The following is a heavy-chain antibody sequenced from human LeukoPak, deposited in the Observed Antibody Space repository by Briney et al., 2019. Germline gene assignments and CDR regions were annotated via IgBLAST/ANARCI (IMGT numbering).Heavy chain of an antibody. V-gene: IGHV4-61*02. Sequence: SETLSLTCTVSGGSISSGSYYWRWIRQPAGKGLEWIGRIYTSGSTNYNPSLKSRVTISVDTSKNQFSLKLSSVTAADTAVYYCASSEYSSSSPDYWGQGTLVTVSS. D-gene: IGHD6-6*01. CDR1: GGSISSGSYY. CDR2: IYTSGST. J-gene: IGHJ4*02. CDR3: ASSEYSSSSPDY.